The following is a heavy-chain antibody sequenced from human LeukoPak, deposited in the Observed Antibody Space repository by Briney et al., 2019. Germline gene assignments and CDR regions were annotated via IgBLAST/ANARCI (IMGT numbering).Heavy chain of an antibody. CDR1: GFAFSTYA. D-gene: IGHD2-15*01. CDR3: ASCSGGSCYSGGFEY. Sequence: GGSLRLSCAAPGFAFSTYAMSWVRQAPGKGLEWVSGINWNGGSTGYADSVKGRFTISRDNAKNSLYLQMNSLRAEDTALYHCASCSGGSCYSGGFEYWGQGALVTVSS. J-gene: IGHJ4*02. CDR2: INWNGGST. V-gene: IGHV3-20*01.